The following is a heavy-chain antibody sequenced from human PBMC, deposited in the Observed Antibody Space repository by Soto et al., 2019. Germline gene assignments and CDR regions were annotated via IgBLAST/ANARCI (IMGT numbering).Heavy chain of an antibody. Sequence: QVQLVESGGGVVQPGRSLRLSCAASGFTFSSYAMHWVRQAPGKGLEWVAVISYDGSNKYYADSVKGRFTISRDNSKNTLYLQMNSLRAEDTAVYYCARDVHIVVVTAIQNELDYWGQGTLVTVSS. CDR1: GFTFSSYA. V-gene: IGHV3-30-3*01. CDR3: ARDVHIVVVTAIQNELDY. CDR2: ISYDGSNK. J-gene: IGHJ4*02. D-gene: IGHD2-21*02.